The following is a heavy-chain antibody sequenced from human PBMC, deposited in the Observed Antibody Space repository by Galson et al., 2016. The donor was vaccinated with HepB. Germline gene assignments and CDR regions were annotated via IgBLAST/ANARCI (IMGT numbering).Heavy chain of an antibody. Sequence: PALVKPTQTLTLTCTFAGFSLSTSGVGVGWIRQPPGKALEWLALISWDDDELYSPSLRHRLTITKDTSKSQVVLTMTNMDPVDTATYYWAHTNWNDVVKAFDIWGQGTMVTVSS. CDR1: GFSLSTSGVG. CDR2: ISWDDDE. V-gene: IGHV2-5*02. J-gene: IGHJ3*02. D-gene: IGHD1-1*01. CDR3: AHTNWNDVVKAFDI.